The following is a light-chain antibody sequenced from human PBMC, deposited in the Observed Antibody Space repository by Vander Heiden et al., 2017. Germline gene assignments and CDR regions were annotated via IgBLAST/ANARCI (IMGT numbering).Light chain of an antibody. CDR2: DAS. V-gene: IGKV3-11*01. CDR1: QSVDSY. J-gene: IGKJ4*01. Sequence: ELVLTQSPATLSLSPGERATLSCRASQSVDSYLAWYQQKPGQAPRLLIYDASNRATGIPARFSGSGSGTDFTLTISSLEPEDIAVYYCQQRSNWPTTFGGGTKVEIK. CDR3: QQRSNWPTT.